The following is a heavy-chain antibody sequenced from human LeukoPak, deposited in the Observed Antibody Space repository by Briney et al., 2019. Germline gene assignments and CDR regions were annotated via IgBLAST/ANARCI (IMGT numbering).Heavy chain of an antibody. D-gene: IGHD1-7*01. CDR3: AGARTGTTPHYYYYYYMDV. V-gene: IGHV4-30-4*08. CDR2: IYYSGST. Sequence: SETLSLTRTVSGGSISSGDYYWSWIRQPPGKGLEWIGDIYYSGSTYYNPSPESRVTISVDTSKNQFSLKLSSVTAADTAVYYCAGARTGTTPHYYYYYYMDVWGKGTTVTVSS. J-gene: IGHJ6*03. CDR1: GGSISSGDYY.